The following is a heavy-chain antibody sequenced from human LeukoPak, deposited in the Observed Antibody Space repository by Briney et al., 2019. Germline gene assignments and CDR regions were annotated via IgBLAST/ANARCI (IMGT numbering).Heavy chain of an antibody. V-gene: IGHV4-34*01. J-gene: IGHJ4*02. CDR2: INHSGST. CDR1: GFTFETYN. CDR3: ARDRAYCSGGSCYSAGVDY. Sequence: GSLRLACLASGFTFETYNINWVRQAPGKGLEWIGEINHSGSTNYNPSLKSRVTISVDTSKNQFSLKLSSVTAADTAVYYCARDRAYCSGGSCYSAGVDYWGQGTLVTVSS. D-gene: IGHD2-15*01.